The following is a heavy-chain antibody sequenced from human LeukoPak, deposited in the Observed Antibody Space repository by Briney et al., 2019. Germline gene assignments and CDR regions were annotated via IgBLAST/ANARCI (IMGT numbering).Heavy chain of an antibody. J-gene: IGHJ5*02. CDR1: GFTFSSYA. V-gene: IGHV3-23*01. Sequence: QTGGSLRLSCAASGFTFSSYAISWVRQAPGKGLEWVSAISGSGGSTYYADSVKGRFTISRDNSKNTLYLQMNSLRAEDTAVYYCAKDPGRKQLWLAPLISWGQGTLVTVSS. CDR2: ISGSGGST. CDR3: AKDPGRKQLWLAPLIS. D-gene: IGHD5-18*01.